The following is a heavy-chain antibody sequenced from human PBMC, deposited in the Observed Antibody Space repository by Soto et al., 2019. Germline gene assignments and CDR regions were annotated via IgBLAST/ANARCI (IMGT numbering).Heavy chain of an antibody. CDR3: ARGSDPSSSSRFYYYYGLDV. D-gene: IGHD6-6*01. CDR2: IIPIFGTA. CDR1: GGTFSSYA. J-gene: IGHJ6*02. V-gene: IGHV1-69*13. Sequence: GASVKVSCKASGGTFSSYAISWVRQAPGQGLEWMGGIIPIFGTANYAQKFQGRVTITADESTSTAYMELSSLRSEDTAVYYCARGSDPSSSSRFYYYYGLDVWGQGTTVTVSS.